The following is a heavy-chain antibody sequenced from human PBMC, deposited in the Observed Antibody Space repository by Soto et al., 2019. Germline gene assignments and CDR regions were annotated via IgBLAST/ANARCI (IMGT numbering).Heavy chain of an antibody. CDR3: VRGGGGGLFDP. CDR1: GFTFGDSY. D-gene: IGHD2-15*01. Sequence: QVQLVESGGGLVPPGGSLRLSCAGSGFTFGDSYMSWIRQAPGKGLEWLSYISPGSRYPAYADSVKGRFTISRDNARRSLFLRMTSLTAEDTAMYYCVRGGGGGLFDPWGQGTMVTVSS. J-gene: IGHJ5*02. CDR2: ISPGSRYP. V-gene: IGHV3-11*06.